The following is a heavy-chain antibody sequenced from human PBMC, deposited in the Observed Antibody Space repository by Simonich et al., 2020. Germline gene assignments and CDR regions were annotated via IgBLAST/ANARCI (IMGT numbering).Heavy chain of an antibody. V-gene: IGHV5-51*01. CDR1: GYSFTSYW. CDR2: ITPGDSDT. J-gene: IGHJ4*02. CDR3: ARLVMYSGSYYLDY. D-gene: IGHD1-26*01. Sequence: EVQLVQSGAEVKKPGESLKISCKGSGYSFTSYWSGWVRQRPGKGLEWLGIITPGDSDTRYSPSFQGQVTISADKSISTAYRQWSSLKASDTAMYYCARLVMYSGSYYLDYWGQGTLVTVSS.